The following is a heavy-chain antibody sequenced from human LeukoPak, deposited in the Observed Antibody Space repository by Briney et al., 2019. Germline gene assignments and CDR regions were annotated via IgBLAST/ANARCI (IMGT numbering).Heavy chain of an antibody. D-gene: IGHD4-11*01. V-gene: IGHV4-61*02. CDR3: ARGDDYSNYPNWFDP. J-gene: IGHJ5*02. CDR1: GGSISSGSYY. Sequence: PSQTLSLTCTVSGGSISSGSYYWSWIRQPAGKGLEWIGRIYTSGSTNYNPSLKSRVTISVDTSKNQFSLKLSSVTAADTAVYYCARGDDYSNYPNWFDPWGQGTLVTVSS. CDR2: IYTSGST.